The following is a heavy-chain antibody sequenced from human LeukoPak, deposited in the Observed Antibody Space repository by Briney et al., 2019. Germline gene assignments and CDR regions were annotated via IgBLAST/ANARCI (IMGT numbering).Heavy chain of an antibody. CDR1: GYSFTGYY. CDR3: ARAPVSKYCSSTSSAYCLGGSTGAFDI. Sequence: ASVKVSCKASGYSFTGYYIHWVRQAPGQGLEWMAWINPNSGDTNFAQKFQGRVTKTRDTSISTAYMELSRLRSDDTAVYYCARAPVSKYCSSTSSAYCLGGSTGAFDIWGQGTMVTVSS. V-gene: IGHV1-2*02. CDR2: INPNSGDT. D-gene: IGHD2-2*01. J-gene: IGHJ3*02.